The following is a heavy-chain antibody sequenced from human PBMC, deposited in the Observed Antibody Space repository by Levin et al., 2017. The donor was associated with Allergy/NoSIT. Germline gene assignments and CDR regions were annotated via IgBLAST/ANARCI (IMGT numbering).Heavy chain of an antibody. CDR2: IYHTGST. V-gene: IGHV4-38-2*02. CDR1: GFSITSDYY. Sequence: SETLSLTCSVSGFSITSDYYWGWVRQPPGKGLEWLGSIYHTGSTYYNPSLKSRVIISRETAKNQFSMTLTFVTAADTAVYFCVMGQSTVNALDVWGQGTRVSVPS. J-gene: IGHJ6*02. CDR3: VMGQSTVNALDV. D-gene: IGHD4-11*01.